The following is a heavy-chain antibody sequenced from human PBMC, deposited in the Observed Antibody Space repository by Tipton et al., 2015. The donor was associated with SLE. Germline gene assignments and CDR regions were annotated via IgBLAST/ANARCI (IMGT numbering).Heavy chain of an antibody. CDR1: GASVNINSW. CDR3: ARGTSYYNSLY. Sequence: TLSLTCAVSGASVNINSWWTWVRQPPGKGLEWVGEIHHDGSTHYNPSFKSRVTILVDRSKNQFSLKLSSVTAADTAVYYCARGTSYYNSLYWGQGTLVTVSS. J-gene: IGHJ4*02. V-gene: IGHV4-4*02. D-gene: IGHD3-3*01. CDR2: IHHDGST.